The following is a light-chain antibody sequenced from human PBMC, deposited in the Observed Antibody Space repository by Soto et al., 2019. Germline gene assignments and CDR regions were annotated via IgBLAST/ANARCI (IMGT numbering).Light chain of an antibody. Sequence: QSVLTQPASVSGSPGQSSTIPCTKTSGDVGSYNLVSCYQQHPGKPPKLLIYDVADRPSGVSTRFSGSKSGSTASLTISGLQPDDEADYYCCSYAGNREVFGTGPKVTV. CDR1: SGDVGSYNL. CDR2: DVA. V-gene: IGLV2-23*02. J-gene: IGLJ1*01. CDR3: CSYAGNREV.